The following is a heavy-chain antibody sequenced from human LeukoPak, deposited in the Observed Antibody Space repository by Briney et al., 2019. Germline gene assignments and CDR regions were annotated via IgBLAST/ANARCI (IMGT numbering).Heavy chain of an antibody. D-gene: IGHD6-19*01. CDR1: GFTFSSYP. J-gene: IGHJ4*02. CDR2: ISGSGGDT. V-gene: IGHV3-23*01. CDR3: ATSSGWYPKYFDY. Sequence: GGSLRLSCAASGFTFSSYPMSWVRQAPGKGLEWVSAISGSGGDTYYADSVKGRFTISSDNSKNTLYLQMNSLRAEDTALYYCATSSGWYPKYFDYWGQGTLVTVSS.